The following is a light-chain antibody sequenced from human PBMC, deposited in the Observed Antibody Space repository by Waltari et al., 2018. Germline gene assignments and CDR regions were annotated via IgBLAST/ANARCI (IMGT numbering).Light chain of an antibody. V-gene: IGKV1-5*01. CDR1: QSISSW. J-gene: IGKJ4*01. Sequence: DIQMTQSPSTLSASVRARVTITCRPSQSISSWLAWYQQKPGKAPKLLIYDASSLESGVPSRFSGSGSGTEFTLTISSLQPDDFATYYCQQYNSYPLTFGGGTKVEIK. CDR2: DAS. CDR3: QQYNSYPLT.